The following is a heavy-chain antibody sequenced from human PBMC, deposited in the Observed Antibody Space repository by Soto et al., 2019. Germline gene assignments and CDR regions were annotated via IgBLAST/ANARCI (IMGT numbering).Heavy chain of an antibody. CDR1: GGTFSNYT. CDR2: IIPILDIA. D-gene: IGHD4-17*01. CDR3: ARDVGLGPVTVSTHVDY. Sequence: QVQLVQSGAEVKKPGSSVKVSCKASGGTFSNYTITWVRQAPGQGLEWMGRIIPILDIANYAKKFQGRVTITADKSTSTAYMELSSQRSEDTAVYYCARDVGLGPVTVSTHVDYWGQGTLVIVSS. J-gene: IGHJ4*02. V-gene: IGHV1-69*08.